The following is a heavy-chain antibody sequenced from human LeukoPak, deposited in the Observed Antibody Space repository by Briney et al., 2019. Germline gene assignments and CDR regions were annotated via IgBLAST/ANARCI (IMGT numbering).Heavy chain of an antibody. CDR3: ARAPWDEYDY. V-gene: IGHV1-2*02. CDR1: GYTFTGYY. J-gene: IGHJ4*02. D-gene: IGHD1-26*01. CDR2: INPNSGGT. Sequence: ASVKVSCKASGYTFTGYYMHWVRQAPGQGLEWMGWINPNSGGTNYAPKFQGRVTMTRDTSISTAYMELSSLRSDDTAVYYCARAPWDEYDYWGQGTLVTVSS.